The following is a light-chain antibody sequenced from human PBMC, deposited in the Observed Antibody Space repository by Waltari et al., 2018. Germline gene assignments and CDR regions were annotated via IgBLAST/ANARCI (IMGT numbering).Light chain of an antibody. J-gene: IGLJ1*01. Sequence: SFELTQPSSVSVSPGQTASIASPGDHLGSKWTSWYQQKAGQSPVLVIYADSERPSGVPGRFSAARSGDTVTLNISGTQDLDEADYYCQTWDSNIFVFGPGTKVTVL. CDR1: HLGSKW. V-gene: IGLV3-1*01. CDR2: ADS. CDR3: QTWDSNIFV.